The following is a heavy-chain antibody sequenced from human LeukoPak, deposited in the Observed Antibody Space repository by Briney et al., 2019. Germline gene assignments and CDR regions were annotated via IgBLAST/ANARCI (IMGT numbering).Heavy chain of an antibody. D-gene: IGHD3-22*01. CDR2: IYTSGST. CDR3: ARAEDEYYYDSNGAFDI. CDR1: GGSISNYY. Sequence: SETLSLTCTVSGGSISNYYWNWIRQPAGKGLEWIGRIYTSGSTNYNPSLKSRVTMSVDTSKNQFSLKLSSVTAADTAVYYCARAEDEYYYDSNGAFDIWGQGTMVTVSS. J-gene: IGHJ3*02. V-gene: IGHV4-4*07.